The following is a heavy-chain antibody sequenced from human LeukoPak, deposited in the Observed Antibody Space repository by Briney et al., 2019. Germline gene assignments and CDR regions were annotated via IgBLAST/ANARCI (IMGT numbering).Heavy chain of an antibody. CDR2: ISAYNGNT. D-gene: IGHD3-22*01. V-gene: IGHV1-18*01. Sequence: GASVKVSCKASGYTFTSHGIGWVRQAPGQGLDWMGWISAYNGNTKYTQKVQGRVTMTTDTSTSTAYMDLRRLRSDDTAVYYCARGFPPRRYYDSSGYYSYYFDYWGQGTLVTVSS. J-gene: IGHJ4*02. CDR1: GYTFTSHG. CDR3: ARGFPPRRYYDSSGYYSYYFDY.